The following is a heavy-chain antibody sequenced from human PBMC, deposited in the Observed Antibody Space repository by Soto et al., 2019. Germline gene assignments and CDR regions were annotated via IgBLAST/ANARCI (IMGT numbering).Heavy chain of an antibody. J-gene: IGHJ4*02. V-gene: IGHV3-23*01. CDR1: GFTFSSYA. CDR2: ISGSGGST. D-gene: IGHD2-15*01. CDR3: AGTRRRSGPSPYYFDY. Sequence: GGSLRLSCAASGFTFSSYAMSWVRQAPGKGLEWVSAISGSGGSTYYADSVKGRFTISRDNSKNTLYLQMNSLRAEDTAVYYCAGTRRRSGPSPYYFDYWGQGTLVTVSS.